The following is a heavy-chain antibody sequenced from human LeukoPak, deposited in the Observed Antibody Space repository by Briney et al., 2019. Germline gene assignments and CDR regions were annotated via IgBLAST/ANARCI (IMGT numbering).Heavy chain of an antibody. D-gene: IGHD6-19*01. CDR1: GFVFSTYW. CDR2: IKYDGSDI. CDR3: AREAGHGMDV. Sequence: GGSLRLSCAASGFVFSTYWMSWVRQAPGKGLEWVANIKYDGSDIFYADSVKGRFTISRDNTREPLFLQMNSLRAGDTAVYYCAREAGHGMDVWGQGTTVTVSS. J-gene: IGHJ6*02. V-gene: IGHV3-7*01.